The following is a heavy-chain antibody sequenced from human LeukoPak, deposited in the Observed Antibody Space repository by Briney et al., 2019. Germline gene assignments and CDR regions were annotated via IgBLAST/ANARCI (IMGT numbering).Heavy chain of an antibody. J-gene: IGHJ4*02. CDR1: GFTFSNYA. Sequence: GGSLRLSCAASGFTFSNYAMTWVRQAPGKGLEWVSAISGSGGSAYYADSVKGRFTISRDKSKNTLYLQMNSLRAEDTAVYHCAKVPPAAAGYYFDYWGQGTLVTVSS. V-gene: IGHV3-23*01. CDR2: ISGSGGSA. D-gene: IGHD6-13*01. CDR3: AKVPPAAAGYYFDY.